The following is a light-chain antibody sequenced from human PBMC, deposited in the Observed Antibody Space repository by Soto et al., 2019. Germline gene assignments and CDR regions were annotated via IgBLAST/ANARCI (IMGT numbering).Light chain of an antibody. V-gene: IGLV2-14*01. CDR1: RSDVGAYNY. Sequence: QSALTQPASVSGSPGQSITISCTGTRSDVGAYNYVSWYQQHSGKAPKLMIYDVSNRPSGVSNRFSGSESGNTAALTISGLQLEDEADYYCNSYTGSTTWVFGGGTQLTVL. CDR3: NSYTGSTTWV. J-gene: IGLJ3*02. CDR2: DVS.